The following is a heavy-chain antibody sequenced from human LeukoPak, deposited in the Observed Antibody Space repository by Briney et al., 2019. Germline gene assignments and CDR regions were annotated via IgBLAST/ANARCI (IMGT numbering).Heavy chain of an antibody. CDR2: INPNSGGT. Sequence: ASVKVSCKASGYTFTGYYMHWVRQAPGQGLEWMGWINPNSGGTNYAQKFQGRVTMTRDTSTSTVYMELSSLRSEDTAVYYCARDPGYDFWSGYYDWFDPWGQGTLVTVSS. D-gene: IGHD3-3*01. CDR3: ARDPGYDFWSGYYDWFDP. CDR1: GYTFTGYY. V-gene: IGHV1-2*02. J-gene: IGHJ5*02.